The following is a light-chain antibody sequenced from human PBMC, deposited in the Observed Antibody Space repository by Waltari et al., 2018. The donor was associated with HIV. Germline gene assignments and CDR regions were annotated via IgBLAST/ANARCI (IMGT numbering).Light chain of an antibody. CDR3: QSYDNSPSAWV. V-gene: IGLV1-40*01. Sequence: QYALTQPPSVSGAPGQSVTISCSGHSFNIGARFAVHCYHRVPRAAPKLLISGSTNRPAGVPDRFSGSTSGASASLTISELQTEDEGDYFCQSYDNSPSAWVFGTGTTLTVL. CDR1: SFNIGARFA. J-gene: IGLJ3*02. CDR2: GST.